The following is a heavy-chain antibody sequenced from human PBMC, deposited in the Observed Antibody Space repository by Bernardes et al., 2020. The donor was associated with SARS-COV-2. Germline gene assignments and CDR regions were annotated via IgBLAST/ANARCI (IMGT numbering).Heavy chain of an antibody. D-gene: IGHD4-17*01. Sequence: GGSLRLSCAASGFTVSSNYMSWVRQAPGKGLEWVSVIYSGGSTYYADSVKGRFTISRDNSKNTLYLQMNSLRAEDTAVYYCARHDYGDHGCFDYWGQGTLVTVSS. CDR1: GFTVSSNY. CDR3: ARHDYGDHGCFDY. CDR2: IYSGGST. V-gene: IGHV3-66*02. J-gene: IGHJ4*02.